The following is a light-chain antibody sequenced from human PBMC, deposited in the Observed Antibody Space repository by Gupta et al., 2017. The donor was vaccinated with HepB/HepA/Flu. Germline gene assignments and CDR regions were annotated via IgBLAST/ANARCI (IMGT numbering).Light chain of an antibody. Sequence: SYVLTQPPSAPLVPGKTARITCGGDNIGDKSVHWYQQRPGQAPVLVVHDDTDRPSGIPERFSGSNSGNTATLTISRVEAGDEADYYCQVWDSSSDYVFGIGTKVTVL. CDR2: DDT. CDR3: QVWDSSSDYV. J-gene: IGLJ1*01. CDR1: NIGDKS. V-gene: IGLV3-21*03.